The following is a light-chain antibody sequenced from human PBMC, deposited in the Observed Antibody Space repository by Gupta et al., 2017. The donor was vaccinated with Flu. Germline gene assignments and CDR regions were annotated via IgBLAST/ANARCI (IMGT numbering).Light chain of an antibody. Sequence: IQLTQSPSFLSASVGDRVTITCRASQGISSDLDWYQQKPGKAPKRLIYAASTLQSGVPSRFSGSGSGTEFTLTISSLQPEDFATYYCQQLNSYPLTFGGGTKVEIK. CDR3: QQLNSYPLT. V-gene: IGKV1-9*01. CDR2: AAS. CDR1: QGISSD. J-gene: IGKJ4*01.